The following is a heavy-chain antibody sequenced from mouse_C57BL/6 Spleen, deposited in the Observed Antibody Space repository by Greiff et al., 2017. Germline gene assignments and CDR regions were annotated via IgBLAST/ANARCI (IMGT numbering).Heavy chain of an antibody. V-gene: IGHV5-6*01. CDR3: ARHGGLRREYYFDD. J-gene: IGHJ2*01. CDR1: GFTFSSYG. CDR2: ISSGGSYT. Sequence: EVQLVESGGDLVKPGGSLKLSCAASGFTFSSYGMSWVRQTPDKRLEWVATISSGGSYTYYPDSVKGRFTISRDNAKNTLYLRMISLKSEDTAMYYCARHGGLRREYYFDDWGQGTTLTVSS. D-gene: IGHD2-4*01.